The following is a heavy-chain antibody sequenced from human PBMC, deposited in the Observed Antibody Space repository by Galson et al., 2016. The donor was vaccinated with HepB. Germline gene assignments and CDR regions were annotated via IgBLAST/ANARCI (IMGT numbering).Heavy chain of an antibody. CDR1: GFSLSTSSVG. J-gene: IGHJ6*02. CDR2: IYWDDDK. Sequence: PALVKPTQTLTLTCTLSGFSLSTSSVGVGWIRQPPGKALEWLASIYWDDDKRYSSSLKHRLTIPKDTSKNDVVLMVTNMDPVDTGTYYCARQKYHDFWVPGGLDVWGQGTTVTVSS. V-gene: IGHV2-5*02. D-gene: IGHD3-3*01. CDR3: ARQKYHDFWVPGGLDV.